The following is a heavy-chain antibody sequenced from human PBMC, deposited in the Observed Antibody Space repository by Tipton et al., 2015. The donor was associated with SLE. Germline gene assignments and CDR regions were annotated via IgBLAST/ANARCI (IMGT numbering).Heavy chain of an antibody. D-gene: IGHD6-13*01. J-gene: IGHJ4*02. V-gene: IGHV3-23*01. CDR2: ISGSGGST. CDR3: AKEGSSSWFGYFDY. CDR1: GFTFSSYS. Sequence: SLRLSCAASGFTFSSYSMNWVRQAPGKGLEWVSVISGSGGSTYYADSVKGRFTISRDNAKNTVYLQMNSLRAEDTAVYYCAKEGSSSWFGYFDYWGQGTLVTVSS.